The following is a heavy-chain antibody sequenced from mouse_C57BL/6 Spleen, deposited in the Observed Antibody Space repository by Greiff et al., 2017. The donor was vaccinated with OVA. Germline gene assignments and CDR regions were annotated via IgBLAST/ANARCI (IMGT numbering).Heavy chain of an antibody. Sequence: DVQLQESGPELVKPGASVKISCKASGYSFTGYYMNWVKQSPEKSLEWIGEINPSTGGTTYNQKFKAKATLTVDKSSSTAYMQLKSLTSEDSAVYYCARGDYGDYWGQGTTLTVSS. CDR3: ARGDYGDY. CDR1: GYSFTGYY. J-gene: IGHJ2*01. CDR2: INPSTGGT. V-gene: IGHV1-42*01.